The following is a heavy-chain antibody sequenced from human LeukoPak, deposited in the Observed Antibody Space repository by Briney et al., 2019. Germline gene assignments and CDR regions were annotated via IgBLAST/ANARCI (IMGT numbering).Heavy chain of an antibody. Sequence: SETLSLTCGVSGGSFTGHYWTWVRQPPGKGLEWIGEVSYSGTTNYNTSLQSRLTMSVDTSKKHLSLRLTSVTAADTAVYYCATHSDYFDSSGRFFDSWGQGALVTVSS. J-gene: IGHJ4*02. V-gene: IGHV4-34*01. CDR3: ATHSDYFDSSGRFFDS. D-gene: IGHD3-22*01. CDR1: GGSFTGHY. CDR2: VSYSGTT.